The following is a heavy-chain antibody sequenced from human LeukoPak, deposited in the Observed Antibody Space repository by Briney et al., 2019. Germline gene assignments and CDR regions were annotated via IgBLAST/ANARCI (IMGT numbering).Heavy chain of an antibody. CDR3: ARVTRLLWFGELGRNWFDP. J-gene: IGHJ5*02. CDR1: GGTFSSYA. CDR2: IIPIFGTA. Sequence: SVKLSCKASGGTFSSYAISWVRQAPGQGLEWMGGIIPIFGTANYAQKFQGRVTITADESTSTAYMELSSLRSEDTAVYYCARVTRLLWFGELGRNWFDPWGQGTLVTVSS. V-gene: IGHV1-69*13. D-gene: IGHD3-10*01.